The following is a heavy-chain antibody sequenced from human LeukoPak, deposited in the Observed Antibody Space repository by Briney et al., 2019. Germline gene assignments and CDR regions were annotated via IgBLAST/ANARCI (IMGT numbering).Heavy chain of an antibody. CDR2: IIPILGIA. CDR3: ARRCSGGSCYSLYAFDI. CDR1: GGTFSSYA. V-gene: IGHV1-69*04. Sequence: SVKVSCKASGGTFSSYAISWVRQAPGQGLEWMGRIIPILGIANYAQKFQGRVTITADKSTSTAYMELSSLRSEDTAVYYCARRCSGGSCYSLYAFDIWGQGTMVTVSS. D-gene: IGHD2-15*01. J-gene: IGHJ3*02.